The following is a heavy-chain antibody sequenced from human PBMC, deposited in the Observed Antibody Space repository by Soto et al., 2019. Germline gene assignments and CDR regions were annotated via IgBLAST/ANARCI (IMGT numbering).Heavy chain of an antibody. CDR2: ISGSGGST. CDR1: GFTFSSYA. D-gene: IGHD3-22*01. J-gene: IGHJ4*02. CDR3: AKGPYDSSGYCLDY. Sequence: GGSLRLSCAASGFTFSSYAMSWVRQAPGKGLEWVSAISGSGGSTYYADSVKGRFTISRDNSKNTLYLQMNSLRAEDTAVYYCAKGPYDSSGYCLDYWGQGTLVTVSS. V-gene: IGHV3-23*01.